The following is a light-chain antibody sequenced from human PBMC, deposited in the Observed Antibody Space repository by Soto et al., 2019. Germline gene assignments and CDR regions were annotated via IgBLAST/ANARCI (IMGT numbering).Light chain of an antibody. CDR3: QQYYEYPRT. CDR1: QALNGN. CDR2: ATS. V-gene: IGKV1-8*01. J-gene: IGKJ1*01. Sequence: AIRMTQSPSSLSASTGDRVAITCRASQALNGNLAWYQQKSGKAPKVPIYATSTLQSGVPSRFSASGSGTDFTLTINSLQSEDVATYYCQQYYEYPRTFGQGTKVEIK.